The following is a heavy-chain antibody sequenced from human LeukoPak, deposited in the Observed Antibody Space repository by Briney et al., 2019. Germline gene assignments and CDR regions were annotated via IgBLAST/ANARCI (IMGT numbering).Heavy chain of an antibody. Sequence: GGSLRLSCAASGFTFSSYAMSWVRQAPGKGLEWVSGISGSGDNTYYADSVKGRFTISRDNSKNTLYVQVNSLGTEDTAAYYCAKGSYYDSSGSFYFDYWGQGTLVTDPS. V-gene: IGHV3-23*01. CDR3: AKGSYYDSSGSFYFDY. D-gene: IGHD3-22*01. J-gene: IGHJ4*02. CDR2: ISGSGDNT. CDR1: GFTFSSYA.